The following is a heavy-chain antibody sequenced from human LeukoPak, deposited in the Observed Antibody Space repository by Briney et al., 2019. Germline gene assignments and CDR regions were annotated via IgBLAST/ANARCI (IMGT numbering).Heavy chain of an antibody. CDR2: INGGGSPI. V-gene: IGHV3-48*01. Sequence: GGSLRLSCAASGFTFGRDSMNWVRQAPGKGLEWVSYINGGGSPIYYADSVKGRFTISRDDSKNTLYLQMNSLRAEDTAVYYCARDRWGSAFDYWGQGTLVTVSS. CDR1: GFTFGRDS. D-gene: IGHD3-10*01. CDR3: ARDRWGSAFDY. J-gene: IGHJ4*02.